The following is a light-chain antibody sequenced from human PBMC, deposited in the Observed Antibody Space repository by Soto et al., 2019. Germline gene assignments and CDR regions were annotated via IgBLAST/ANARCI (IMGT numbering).Light chain of an antibody. J-gene: IGKJ1*01. V-gene: IGKV3-15*01. Sequence: EIEMTQSPATLSLAPGERVTLSCRASESVSTNLAWYQQKAGQAPRLLIYGASTRATGIPARFSGSGSGTDFTLTISCLQSEDFATYYCQQYYSFPWTFGQGTKVDIK. CDR1: ESVSTN. CDR2: GAS. CDR3: QQYYSFPWT.